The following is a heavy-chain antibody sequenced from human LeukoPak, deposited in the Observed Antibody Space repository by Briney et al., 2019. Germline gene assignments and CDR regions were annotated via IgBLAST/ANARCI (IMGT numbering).Heavy chain of an antibody. CDR3: ASRLLWFGELSGWFDP. D-gene: IGHD3-10*01. CDR1: GGSISGYY. V-gene: IGHV4-34*01. CDR2: INHSGST. Sequence: SETLSLTCSVSGGSISGYYWSWIRQPPGKGLEWIGEINHSGSTNYNPSLKSRVTISVDTSKNQFSLKLTSVTAADTAVYYCASRLLWFGELSGWFDPWGQGTLVTVSS. J-gene: IGHJ5*02.